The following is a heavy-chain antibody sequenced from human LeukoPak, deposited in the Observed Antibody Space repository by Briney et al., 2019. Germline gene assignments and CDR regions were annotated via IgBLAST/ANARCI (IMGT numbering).Heavy chain of an antibody. J-gene: IGHJ4*02. Sequence: GRSLRLSCAASGFTFSSYAMHWVRQAPGKGLEWVAVISYDGSNKYYADSVKGRFTISRDNSKNTLYLQMNSLRAEDTAVYYCARDTPRLRSLDYWGQGTLVTVSS. D-gene: IGHD4-17*01. V-gene: IGHV3-30*01. CDR2: ISYDGSNK. CDR3: ARDTPRLRSLDY. CDR1: GFTFSSYA.